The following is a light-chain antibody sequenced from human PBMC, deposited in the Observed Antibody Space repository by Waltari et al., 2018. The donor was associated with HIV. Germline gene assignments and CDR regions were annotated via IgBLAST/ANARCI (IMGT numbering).Light chain of an antibody. V-gene: IGKV1-8*01. CDR2: GSS. J-gene: IGKJ1*01. CDR1: QNIGNS. CDR3: HQYHRYPQT. Sequence: AIRLTQSPSSFSASTGDRVTITCRASQNIGNSLAWYQHKQGSVPRLLIYGSSTLQKGVASRFSGSASGTNFTLTISCLQSEDFATFSCHQYHRYPQTFGQGTRVEMK.